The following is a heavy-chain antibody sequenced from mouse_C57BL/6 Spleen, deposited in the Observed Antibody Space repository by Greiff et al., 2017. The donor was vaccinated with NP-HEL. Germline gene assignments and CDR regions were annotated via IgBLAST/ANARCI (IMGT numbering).Heavy chain of an antibody. CDR3: ARIYYYGSSSYYFDY. CDR2: INSDGGST. V-gene: IGHV5-2*01. D-gene: IGHD1-1*01. J-gene: IGHJ2*01. Sequence: EVKLMESGGGLVQPGESLKLSCESNEYEFPSHDMSWVRKTPEKRLELVAAINSDGGSTYYPDTMERRFIISRDNTKKTLYLQMRSLRSEDTALYYCARIYYYGSSSYYFDYWGQGTTLTVSS. CDR1: EYEFPSHD.